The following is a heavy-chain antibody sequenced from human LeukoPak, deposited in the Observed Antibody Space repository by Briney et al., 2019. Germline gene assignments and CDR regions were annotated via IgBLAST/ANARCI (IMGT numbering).Heavy chain of an antibody. CDR1: GGSISGSSYY. V-gene: IGHV4-39*01. Sequence: SETPSLTCTVSGGSISGSSYYWGWIRLPPGKGLEWIGRIYYTGSTYYNPSLKSRVTISVDTSKNQFSLNLTSVTAADTAVYYCARQNPPNWFDPWGQGTLVTVSS. J-gene: IGHJ5*02. CDR3: ARQNPPNWFDP. CDR2: IYYTGST.